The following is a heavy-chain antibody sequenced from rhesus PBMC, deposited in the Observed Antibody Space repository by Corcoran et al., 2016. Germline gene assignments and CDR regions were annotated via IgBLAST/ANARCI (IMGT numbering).Heavy chain of an antibody. CDR2: IGGMSGRT. CDR1: GYSISSACG. CDR3: ARVNTYHAFDF. Sequence: QVQLQESGPGLVKPSETLSLSCDVSGYSISSACGWNWIRPPPGKGLEWIGDIGGMSGRTSSKSALQSRVTISKDTSKNQFSLTLGSVTAADTAVYHCARVNTYHAFDFWGQGLRVTVAS. J-gene: IGHJ3*01. V-gene: IGHV4-127*01. D-gene: IGHD2-15*01.